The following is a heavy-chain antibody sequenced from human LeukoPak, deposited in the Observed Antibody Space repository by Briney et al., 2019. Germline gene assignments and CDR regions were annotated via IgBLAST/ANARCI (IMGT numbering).Heavy chain of an antibody. CDR1: GYTFTSHG. J-gene: IGHJ3*02. CDR3: ARETRTTVVPTAFDI. V-gene: IGHV1-18*01. CDR2: ISTYNGNT. Sequence: ASVKVSCKASGYTFTSHGISWVRQAPGQGLEWMGWISTYNGNTNYAQKLQGRVSMTTDTSTSTAYMELRSLRSDDTAVYYCARETRTTVVPTAFDIWGQGTMVTVSS. D-gene: IGHD4-23*01.